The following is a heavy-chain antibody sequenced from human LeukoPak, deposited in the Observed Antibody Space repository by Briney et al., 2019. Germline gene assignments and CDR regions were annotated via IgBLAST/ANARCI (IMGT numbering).Heavy chain of an antibody. CDR2: IYYSGST. Sequence: SETLSLTCTVSGGSVSSGSYYWSWIRQPPGEGLKWIGYIYYSGSTNYNPSLKSRVTMSVDTSKNQFSLKLSSVTAADTAVYYCARVPGGGTAANWGQGTMVTVSS. D-gene: IGHD1-7*01. CDR1: GGSVSSGSYY. V-gene: IGHV4-61*01. CDR3: ARVPGGGTAAN. J-gene: IGHJ3*01.